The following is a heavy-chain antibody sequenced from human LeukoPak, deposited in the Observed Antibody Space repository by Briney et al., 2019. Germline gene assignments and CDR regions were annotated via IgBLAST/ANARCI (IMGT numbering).Heavy chain of an antibody. Sequence: ASVKVSCKASGYTFTSYGISWVRQAPGQGLEWMGWISAYNGNTNYAQKLQGRVTMTTDTSTSTAHMELRSLRSDDTAVYYCARKDGYRSFDYWGQGTLVTVSS. J-gene: IGHJ4*02. D-gene: IGHD5-24*01. CDR1: GYTFTSYG. CDR3: ARKDGYRSFDY. CDR2: ISAYNGNT. V-gene: IGHV1-18*01.